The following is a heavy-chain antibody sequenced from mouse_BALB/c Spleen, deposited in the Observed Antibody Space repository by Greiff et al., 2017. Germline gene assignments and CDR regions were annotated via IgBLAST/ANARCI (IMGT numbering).Heavy chain of an antibody. CDR3: ARGSDYDGAWFAY. CDR2: IDPYNGGT. D-gene: IGHD2-4*01. J-gene: IGHJ3*01. CDR1: GYTFTNHH. Sequence: VHVKQSGAELVRPGASVKISCKAFGYTFTNHHINWVKQRPGQGLDWIGYIDPYNGGTSYNQKVKGKATLTVDKSSSTAYMHLNSLTSEDSAVYYCARGSDYDGAWFAYWGQGTLVTVSA. V-gene: IGHV1S135*01.